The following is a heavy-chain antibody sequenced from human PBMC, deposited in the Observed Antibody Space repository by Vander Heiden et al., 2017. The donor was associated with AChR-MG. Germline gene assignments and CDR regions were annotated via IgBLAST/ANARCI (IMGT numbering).Heavy chain of an antibody. J-gene: IGHJ4*02. CDR1: GFTFSSYS. D-gene: IGHD2-15*01. CDR2: ISGGRTDT. V-gene: IGHV3-23*01. CDR3: AVVFDSGFDY. Sequence: EVQVLESGGALVQPGGALSLPCSTSGFTFSSYSMSWVRQAPGKGLEWVSAISGGRTDTYYAGSVWGRFTISRDTSKNTLYLQMNNLRAEDMAIYYCAVVFDSGFDYWGQGTLVTVSS.